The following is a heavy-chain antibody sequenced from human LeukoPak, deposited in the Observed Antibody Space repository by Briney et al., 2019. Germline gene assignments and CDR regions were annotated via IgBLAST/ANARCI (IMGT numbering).Heavy chain of an antibody. J-gene: IGHJ4*02. CDR3: ARGHVYTGGYFDY. Sequence: SGTLSLTCAVYGGSFSGYYWSWIRQPPGKGLEWIGEINHSGSTNYNPSLKSRVTISVDTSKNQFSLKLSSVTAADTAVYYCARGHVYTGGYFDYWGQGTLVTVSS. CDR1: GGSFSGYY. CDR2: INHSGST. D-gene: IGHD2-15*01. V-gene: IGHV4-34*01.